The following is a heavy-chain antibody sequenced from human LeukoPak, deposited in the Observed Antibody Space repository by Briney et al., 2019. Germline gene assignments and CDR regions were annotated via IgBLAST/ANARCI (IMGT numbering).Heavy chain of an antibody. D-gene: IGHD3-22*01. CDR1: GYTFTSYD. J-gene: IGHJ4*02. CDR2: MNPNSGNT. Sequence: ASVKVSCKASGYTFTSYDINWVRQATGQGLEWMGWMNPNSGNTGYAQKFQGRVTMTRNTSISTAYMELSSLRSEDTAVYYCATDSSTYYASFDYWGQGTLVTVSS. CDR3: ATDSSTYYASFDY. V-gene: IGHV1-8*01.